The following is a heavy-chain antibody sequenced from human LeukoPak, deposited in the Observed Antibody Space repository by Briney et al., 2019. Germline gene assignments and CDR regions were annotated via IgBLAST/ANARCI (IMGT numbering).Heavy chain of an antibody. J-gene: IGHJ4*02. Sequence: GGSLRLSCATSGFTFSVYSMHWVRQAPGKGLEWVALIWYDGTDKFYANSVKGRFTISRDSSKNMLYLQMNSLRAEDTAVYYCAEVRYDTTQNGDYFDYWGQGTLVTVSS. CDR1: GFTFSVYS. D-gene: IGHD2-15*01. CDR3: AEVRYDTTQNGDYFDY. V-gene: IGHV3-30*02. CDR2: IWYDGTDK.